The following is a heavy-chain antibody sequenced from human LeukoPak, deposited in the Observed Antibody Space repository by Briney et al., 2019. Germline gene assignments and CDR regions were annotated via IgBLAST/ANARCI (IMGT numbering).Heavy chain of an antibody. J-gene: IGHJ4*02. CDR3: ARYPYYYDNSGSTYSSYYFDY. D-gene: IGHD3-22*01. CDR1: GYTFTDYG. CDR2: ITTYNGNT. Sequence: EASVKVSCKASGYTFTDYGITWVRQAPGQGLEWMGWITTYNGNTNYAQKLQGRVTMTTDTSTSTAYMELRSLRSDDTAVYYCARYPYYYDNSGSTYSSYYFDYWGQGTLVTVSS. V-gene: IGHV1-18*01.